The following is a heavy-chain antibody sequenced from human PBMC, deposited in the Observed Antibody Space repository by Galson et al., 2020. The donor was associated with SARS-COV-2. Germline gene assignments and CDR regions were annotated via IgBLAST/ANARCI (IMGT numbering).Heavy chain of an antibody. CDR2: INHSGST. CDR3: ARGPLSNLRLQLWFNY. CDR1: GGSFSGYY. D-gene: IGHD5-18*01. Sequence: SETLSLTCAVYGGSFSGYYWSWIRQPPGKGLEWIGEINHSGSTNYNPSLKSRVTISVDTSKNQFSLKLSSVTAADTAVYYCARGPLSNLRLQLWFNYWGQGTLVTVSS. V-gene: IGHV4-34*01. J-gene: IGHJ4*02.